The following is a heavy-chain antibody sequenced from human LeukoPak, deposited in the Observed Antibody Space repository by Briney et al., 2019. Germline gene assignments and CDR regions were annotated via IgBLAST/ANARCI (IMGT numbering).Heavy chain of an antibody. V-gene: IGHV3-30*01. CDR1: GFTFSSYA. D-gene: IGHD2-15*01. CDR3: ARGVVVAATIGPLDY. Sequence: GGSLRLSCAASGFTFSSYAMHWVRQAPGKGLEWVSVISYDGSNKYYADSVKGRFTISRDNSKNTLYLQMNSLRAGGTAVYYCARGVVVAATIGPLDYWGQGTLVTVSS. CDR2: ISYDGSNK. J-gene: IGHJ4*02.